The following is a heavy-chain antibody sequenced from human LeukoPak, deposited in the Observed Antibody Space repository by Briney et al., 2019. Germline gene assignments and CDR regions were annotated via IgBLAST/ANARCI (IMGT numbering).Heavy chain of an antibody. V-gene: IGHV3-66*01. CDR1: GFAVSGNH. Sequence: GGSLRLSCAASGFAVSGNHMTWVRQAPGKGLEWVSVISGSGTTFYADSVKGRLTIPRDISKNTIYLQMNNLRPEDTAVYYCAGYGGYSFWGQGTLVTVSS. D-gene: IGHD4-23*01. CDR3: AGYGGYSF. CDR2: ISGSGTT. J-gene: IGHJ4*01.